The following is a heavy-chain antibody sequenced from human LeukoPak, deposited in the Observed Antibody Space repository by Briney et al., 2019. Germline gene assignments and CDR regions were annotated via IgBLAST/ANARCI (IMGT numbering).Heavy chain of an antibody. CDR1: GFTFSSYG. D-gene: IGHD3-22*01. Sequence: PGGSLRLSCAASGFTFSSYGMHWVRQAPGKGLEWVAVIWYDGSNKYYADSVKGRFTISRDNAKNSLYLQMNSLRAEDTAVYYCARVQSSGYYYDYYGMDVWGQGTTVTVSS. J-gene: IGHJ6*02. CDR3: ARVQSSGYYYDYYGMDV. CDR2: IWYDGSNK. V-gene: IGHV3-33*01.